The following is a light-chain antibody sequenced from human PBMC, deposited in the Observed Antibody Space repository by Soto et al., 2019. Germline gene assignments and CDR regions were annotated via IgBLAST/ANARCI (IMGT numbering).Light chain of an antibody. V-gene: IGKV1-39*01. Sequence: HMTQSPSSLSASVEGRVIITCRASQSISNHLNWYQQKPGKAPKLLIFAASSLQSGVPSRFSGSRSGPDFTLTISSLQPEDFATYYCQLSYSSPQTFCQGTKA. CDR3: QLSYSSPQT. CDR2: AAS. J-gene: IGKJ1*01. CDR1: QSISNH.